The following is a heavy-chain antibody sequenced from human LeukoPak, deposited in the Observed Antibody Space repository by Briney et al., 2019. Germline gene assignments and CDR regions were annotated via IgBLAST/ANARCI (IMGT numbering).Heavy chain of an antibody. Sequence: GASVKVSCKASGYTFTGYYMHWVRQAPGQGLEWTGWINPNSGGTNYAQKFQGRVTMTRDTSISTAYMELSRLRSDDTAVYYCAKAVAGSYKQPVDYWGQGTLVTVSS. CDR1: GYTFTGYY. CDR2: INPNSGGT. J-gene: IGHJ4*02. CDR3: AKAVAGSYKQPVDY. D-gene: IGHD3-10*01. V-gene: IGHV1-2*02.